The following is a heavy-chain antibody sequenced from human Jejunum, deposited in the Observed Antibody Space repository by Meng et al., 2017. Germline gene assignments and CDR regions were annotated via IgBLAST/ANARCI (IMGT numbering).Heavy chain of an antibody. CDR3: TRGTDRAKSGDY. V-gene: IGHV4-34*01. Sequence: VQPQQWGAGLLKPSETLSLTCAVDGGSSSGFYLSWIRQPPGKGLEWIGEIHPSGSTDYNPSLKSRLTISLDTSKNQFSLSLNSATAADTGIYYCTRGTDRAKSGDYWGQGTLVTVSS. CDR1: GGSSSGFY. D-gene: IGHD1-14*01. J-gene: IGHJ4*02. CDR2: IHPSGST.